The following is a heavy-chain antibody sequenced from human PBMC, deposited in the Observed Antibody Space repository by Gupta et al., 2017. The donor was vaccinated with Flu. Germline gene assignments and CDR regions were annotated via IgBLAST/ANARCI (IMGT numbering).Heavy chain of an antibody. V-gene: IGHV3-23*01. CDR2: ISGSDGST. CDR3: AKVPNYYYYYYVDV. Sequence: QAPGKGLEWVSAISGSDGSTYYADSVKGRFTISRDNSKNTLYLQMNSLRAEDTAVYYCAKVPNYYYYYYVDVWGKGTTVTVSS. J-gene: IGHJ6*03.